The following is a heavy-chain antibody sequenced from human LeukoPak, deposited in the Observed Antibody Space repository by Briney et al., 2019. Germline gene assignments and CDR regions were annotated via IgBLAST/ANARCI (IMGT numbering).Heavy chain of an antibody. CDR1: GYSFTSYW. D-gene: IGHD1-7*01. Sequence: GESLKISCKGSGYSFTSYWIGWVRQMPGKGLEWMGIIYPGDSDTRYSPSFQGQVTISADKSISTAYLQWSSLKASDTAMYYCARRYNWNYGPPRGAFDIWGQGTMVTVSS. CDR3: ARRYNWNYGPPRGAFDI. J-gene: IGHJ3*02. CDR2: IYPGDSDT. V-gene: IGHV5-51*01.